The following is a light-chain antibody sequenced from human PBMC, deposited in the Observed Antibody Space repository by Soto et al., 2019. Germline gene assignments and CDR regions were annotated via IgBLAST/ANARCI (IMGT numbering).Light chain of an antibody. CDR1: QSLSRYF. Sequence: EIVLTQSPSTLSLSAWDIATLSCRASQSLSRYFLAWYQQKPGQAPRLLIYDASNRATGVPDRFSGSGSGTDFTLTISRLESEDFAVYHCQQYEKSPLTFGGGTKVDIK. V-gene: IGKV3-20*01. CDR2: DAS. J-gene: IGKJ4*01. CDR3: QQYEKSPLT.